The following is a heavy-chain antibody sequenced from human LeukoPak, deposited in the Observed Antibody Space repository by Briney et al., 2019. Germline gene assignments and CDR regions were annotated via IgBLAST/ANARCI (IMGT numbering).Heavy chain of an antibody. CDR3: AKISVDYYDSSGSPDY. D-gene: IGHD3-22*01. V-gene: IGHV3-23*01. CDR2: ISGSGGST. J-gene: IGHJ4*02. CDR1: GFTFSSYA. Sequence: GGSLRLSCAASGFTFSSYAMSWVRQAPGKGLEWVSAISGSGGSTYYADSVKGRFTISRDNSKNTLYLQVNSLRAEDTAVYYCAKISVDYYDSSGSPDYWGQGTLVTVSS.